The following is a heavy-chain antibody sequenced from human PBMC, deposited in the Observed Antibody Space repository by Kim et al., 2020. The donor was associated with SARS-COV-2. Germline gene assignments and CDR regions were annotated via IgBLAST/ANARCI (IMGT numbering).Heavy chain of an antibody. CDR2: INQDGSGE. J-gene: IGHJ1*01. V-gene: IGHV3-7*01. D-gene: IGHD3-22*01. CDR3: VRGPPRSSGYAEYFHP. CDR1: GFSFSSHW. Sequence: GGSLRLSCAASGFSFSSHWMSWVRQAPGKGLEWVANINQDGSGEFYVDSVKGRFTISRDNAKASLGLQLNSLRAEDTAVYFCVRGPPRSSGYAEYFHPWGQGTLVIVSS.